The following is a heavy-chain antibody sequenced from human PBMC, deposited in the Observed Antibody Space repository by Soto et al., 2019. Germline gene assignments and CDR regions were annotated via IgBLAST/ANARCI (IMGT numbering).Heavy chain of an antibody. CDR2: TYYRSKWYN. Sequence: QVQLQQSGPGLVKPSQTLSLTCAISGDSVSSNSAAWNWIRQSPSRGLEWLGRTYYRSKWYNDYPVTVKIQITINPDTSKNQCSLQLNSVTPEDTAVYYCAREGEQQLKTFDYWGQGTLVTVSS. CDR3: AREGEQQLKTFDY. D-gene: IGHD6-13*01. V-gene: IGHV6-1*01. J-gene: IGHJ4*02. CDR1: GDSVSSNSAA.